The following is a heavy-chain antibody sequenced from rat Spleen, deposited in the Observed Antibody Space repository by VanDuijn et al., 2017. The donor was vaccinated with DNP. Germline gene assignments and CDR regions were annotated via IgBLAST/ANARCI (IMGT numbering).Heavy chain of an antibody. J-gene: IGHJ2*01. CDR3: AIWNSGHFDY. Sequence: EVQLVESGGDLVQPGRSLKLFCAASGFTFSDYYMAWVRQAPTKGLGWVAYIRYDGVGTKYGDSVKGRFTISRDNAKNTLYLQMNSLRSEDMATYYCAIWNSGHFDYWGQGVMVPVSS. V-gene: IGHV5-22*01. CDR1: GFTFSDYY. D-gene: IGHD4-3*01. CDR2: IRYDGVGT.